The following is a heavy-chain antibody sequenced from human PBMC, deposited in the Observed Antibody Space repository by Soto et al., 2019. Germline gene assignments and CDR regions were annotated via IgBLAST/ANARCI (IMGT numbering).Heavy chain of an antibody. CDR2: VSGYNGNT. J-gene: IGHJ4*02. V-gene: IGHV1-18*01. D-gene: IGHD3-16*01. CDR1: GYTFTSSG. Sequence: ASVKVSYKASGYTFTSSGISWVRQAPGQGLEWLGWVSGYNGNTDYAQKLQGRVTMTTDTSKSTAYMELRSLKSDDTAVYYCASGRSYPYENWGQGTLVTVSS. CDR3: ASGRSYPYEN.